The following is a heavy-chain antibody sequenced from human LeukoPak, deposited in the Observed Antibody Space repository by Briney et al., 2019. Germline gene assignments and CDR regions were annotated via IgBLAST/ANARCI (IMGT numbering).Heavy chain of an antibody. Sequence: PGGPLRLSYAASGFTVSSNYMSWVRQAPGKGLEWVSVIYSGGSTYYADSVKGRFTISRHNSKNTLYLQMNSLRAEDTAVYYCASHSSSWYRGGLVDYWGQGTLVTVSS. V-gene: IGHV3-53*04. CDR3: ASHSSSWYRGGLVDY. D-gene: IGHD6-13*01. CDR2: IYSGGST. CDR1: GFTVSSNY. J-gene: IGHJ4*02.